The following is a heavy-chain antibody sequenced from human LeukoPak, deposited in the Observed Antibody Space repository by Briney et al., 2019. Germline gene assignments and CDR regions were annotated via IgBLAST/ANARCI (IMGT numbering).Heavy chain of an antibody. D-gene: IGHD6-19*01. CDR2: INPSGGST. CDR1: GYTFTGYY. CDR3: ARDRDSSGWTNWFDP. J-gene: IGHJ5*02. Sequence: XKASGYTFTGYYMHWVRQAPGQGLEWMGIINPSGGSTSYAQKFQGRVTMTRDTSTSTVYMELSSLRSEDTAVYYCARDRDSSGWTNWFDPWGQGTLVTVSS. V-gene: IGHV1-46*01.